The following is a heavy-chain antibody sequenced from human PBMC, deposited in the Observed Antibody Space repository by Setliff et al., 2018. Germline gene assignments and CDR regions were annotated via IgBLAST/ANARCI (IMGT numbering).Heavy chain of an antibody. CDR2: ISFDGNNK. V-gene: IGHV3-30*01. CDR1: GFTFSSYA. J-gene: IGHJ6*03. CDR3: ARAIRNWNFSHYYYYMDV. D-gene: IGHD1-7*01. Sequence: GGSLRLSCAASGFTFSSYAMHWVRQAPGKGPEWVAVISFDGNNKYYADSVKGRFTISRDNSKNTLYLQMNSLRAEDTAVYYCARAIRNWNFSHYYYYMDVWGKGTTVTVSS.